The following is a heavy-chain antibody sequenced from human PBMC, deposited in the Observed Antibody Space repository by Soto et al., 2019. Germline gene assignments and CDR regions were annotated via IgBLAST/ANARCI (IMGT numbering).Heavy chain of an antibody. V-gene: IGHV4-28*01. J-gene: IGHJ4*02. CDR1: GSSISNDNL. D-gene: IGHD7-27*01. CDR2: IHHFGST. CDR3: ATKDTGKYFFDS. Sequence: QVQLQESGPGLVKPSDTLSLTCGVSGSSISNDNLWLWIRQPPGKGLEWIGYIHHFGSTYSNPSLKSRLTMSVDKSKNQFSLKLSSVTAVYTAVYYCATKDTGKYFFDSWAQGNLVTVSS.